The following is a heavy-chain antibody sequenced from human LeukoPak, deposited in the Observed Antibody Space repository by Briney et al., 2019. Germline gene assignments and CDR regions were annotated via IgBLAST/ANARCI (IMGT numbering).Heavy chain of an antibody. J-gene: IGHJ4*02. CDR3: AKAISSSFDY. CDR1: GFTFSSYG. CDR2: IRYDGSNK. Sequence: PGGSLRLSCAASGFTFSSYGMHWVRQAPGKGLEWVAFIRYDGSNKYYADSVKGRFTISRDNSKNSLYLQMNSLRAEDTAVYYCAKAISSSFDYWGQGTLVTVSS. D-gene: IGHD6-6*01. V-gene: IGHV3-30*02.